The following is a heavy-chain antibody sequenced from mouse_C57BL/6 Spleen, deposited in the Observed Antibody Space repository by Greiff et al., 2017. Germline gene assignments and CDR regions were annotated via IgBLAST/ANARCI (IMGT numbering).Heavy chain of an antibody. D-gene: IGHD1-1*01. V-gene: IGHV1-19*01. CDR3: AREGLREDYFDY. CDR1: GYTFTDYY. CDR2: INPYNGGT. J-gene: IGHJ2*01. Sequence: EVKLVESGPVLVKPGASVKMSCKASGYTFTDYYMNWVKQSHGKSLEWIGVINPYNGGTSYNQKFKGKATLTVDKSSSTAYMELNSLTSEDSAVYYCAREGLREDYFDYWGQGTTLTVSS.